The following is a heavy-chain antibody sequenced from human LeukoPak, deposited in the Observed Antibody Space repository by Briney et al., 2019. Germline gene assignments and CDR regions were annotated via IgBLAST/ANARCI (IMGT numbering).Heavy chain of an antibody. CDR2: ISSSSSII. Sequence: GGSLRLSCAASGFTFSSYSVNWVLQAPGKGLEWVSYISSSSSIIYYADSVKGRFTISRDNAKNSLYLQMNSLRAEDTAVYYCASQVTLAAAGLAYWGQGTLVTVSS. CDR3: ASQVTLAAAGLAY. J-gene: IGHJ4*02. CDR1: GFTFSSYS. D-gene: IGHD6-13*01. V-gene: IGHV3-48*01.